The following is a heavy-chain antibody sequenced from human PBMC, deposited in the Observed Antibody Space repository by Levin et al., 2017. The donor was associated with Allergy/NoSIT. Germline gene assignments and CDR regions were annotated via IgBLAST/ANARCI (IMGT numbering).Heavy chain of an antibody. J-gene: IGHJ6*03. CDR1: GYTFTGYY. D-gene: IGHD5-12*01. CDR3: ASRGGYDTVYYYYYMDG. CDR2: INPNSGGT. Sequence: GESLKISCKASGYTFTGYYMHWVRQAPGQGLEWMGWINPNSGGTNYAQKFQGRVTMTRDTSISTAYMELSRLRSDDTAVYYCASRGGYDTVYYYYYMDGWGKGTTVTVSS. V-gene: IGHV1-2*02.